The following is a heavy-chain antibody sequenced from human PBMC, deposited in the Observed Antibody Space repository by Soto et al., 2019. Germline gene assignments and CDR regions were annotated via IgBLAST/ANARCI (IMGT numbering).Heavy chain of an antibody. J-gene: IGHJ4*02. CDR3: AAEGARYPFAS. V-gene: IGHV4-59*03. D-gene: IGHD1-26*01. CDR2: IFYSGHL. CDR1: GASLSTDD. Sequence: SETRSVTWTGSGASLSTDDWSGIRQPPEKGLEWIGYIFYSGHLKYNPSLKSRLTISVDPSKNQISLRLTSVTAADTAVYYCAAEGARYPFASRGQSTL.